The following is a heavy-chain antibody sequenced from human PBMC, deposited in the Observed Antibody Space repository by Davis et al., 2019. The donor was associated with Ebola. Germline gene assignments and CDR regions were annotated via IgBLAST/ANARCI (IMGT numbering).Heavy chain of an antibody. CDR2: INTNTGNP. Sequence: AASVKVSCKASGGTFSSYTISWVRQAPGQGLEWMGWINTNTGNPTYAQGFTGRFVFSLDTSVSTAYLQISSLKAEDTAVYYCARWARRVVPAAIGSYGMDVWGKGTTVTVSS. V-gene: IGHV7-4-1*02. CDR3: ARWARRVVPAAIGSYGMDV. CDR1: GGTFSSYT. J-gene: IGHJ6*04. D-gene: IGHD2-2*01.